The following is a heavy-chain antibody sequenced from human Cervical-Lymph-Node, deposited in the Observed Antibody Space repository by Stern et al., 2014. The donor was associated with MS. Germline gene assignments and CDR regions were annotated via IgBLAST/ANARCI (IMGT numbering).Heavy chain of an antibody. CDR3: ARDSHDYYPYGMDV. Sequence: QVQLVQSGAEVKKPGASVKVSCEASGYTFTSNGITWMRQAPGQGLEWVGWISAYNGDTKHAQKLQGRVTMTTATSTSTAYLELRSLRSDGTAVYYCARDSHDYYPYGMDVWGQGTTVTVSS. CDR1: GYTFTSNG. V-gene: IGHV1-18*04. J-gene: IGHJ6*02. CDR2: ISAYNGDT.